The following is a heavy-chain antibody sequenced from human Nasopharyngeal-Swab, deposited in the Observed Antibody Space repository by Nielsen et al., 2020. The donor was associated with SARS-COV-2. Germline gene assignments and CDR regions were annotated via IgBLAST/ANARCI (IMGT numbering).Heavy chain of an antibody. CDR1: GGSISSYY. V-gene: IGHV4-4*07. CDR3: ARDIAAAGEAYYYYGMDV. CDR2: IYTSGST. Sequence: SETLSLTCTVSGGSISSYYWSWIRQLAGKGLEWIGRIYTSGSTNYNPSLKSRVTMSVDTSKNQFSLKLSSVTAADTAVYYCARDIAAAGEAYYYYGMDVWGQGTTVTVSS. J-gene: IGHJ6*02. D-gene: IGHD6-13*01.